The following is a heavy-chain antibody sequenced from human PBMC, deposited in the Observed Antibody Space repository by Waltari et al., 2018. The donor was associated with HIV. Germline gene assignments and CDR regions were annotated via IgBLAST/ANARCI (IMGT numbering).Heavy chain of an antibody. CDR1: GGSISSGGYY. D-gene: IGHD2-15*01. CDR2: MYKRGST. CDR3: ARETVVAVRGGWFDS. V-gene: IGHV4-31*03. J-gene: IGHJ5*01. Sequence: QVQLQESGPGLVKPSQTLSLTCTVSGGSISSGGYYWSWIRQHPGKGPEWIGNMYKRGSTYYNPSLKSRITISLDTSRNQFSLKLSSLTAADTAVYYCARETVVAVRGGWFDSWGQGTLVTVSS.